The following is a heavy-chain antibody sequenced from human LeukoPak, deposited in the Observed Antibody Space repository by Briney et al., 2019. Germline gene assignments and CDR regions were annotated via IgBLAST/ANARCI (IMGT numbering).Heavy chain of an antibody. CDR3: ASGYYYVAGAAFDI. CDR1: GGTFSSYA. CDR2: ISAYNGNT. J-gene: IGHJ3*02. D-gene: IGHD3-10*02. Sequence: ASVKVSCKASGGTFSSYAISWVRPPPGQGLEWMGWISAYNGNTNYAQKLQGRVTMTTDTSTSTAYMELRSLRSDDTAVYYCASGYYYVAGAAFDIWGQGTMVTVSS. V-gene: IGHV1-18*01.